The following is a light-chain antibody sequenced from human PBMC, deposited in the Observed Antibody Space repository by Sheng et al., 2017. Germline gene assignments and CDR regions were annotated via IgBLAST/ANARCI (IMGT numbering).Light chain of an antibody. CDR1: QSISSS. CDR2: AAS. V-gene: IGKV1-39*01. CDR3: QQSYGTPRT. J-gene: IGKJ2*02. Sequence: DIQMTQSPSSLSASVGDRVTITCRASQSISSSLNWYQQKPGKAPKVLISAASSLQSGVPSRFSGSGAGTDFTLTISSLQPEDFASYYCQQSYGTPRTFGRGDQAGDQT.